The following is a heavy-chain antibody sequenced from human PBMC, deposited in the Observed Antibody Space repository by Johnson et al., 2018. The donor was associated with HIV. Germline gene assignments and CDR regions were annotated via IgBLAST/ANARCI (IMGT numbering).Heavy chain of an antibody. CDR1: GFTFSSYG. Sequence: QVQLVESGGGVVQPGRSLRLSCAASGFTFSSYGMHWVRQAPGKGLEWVAVISHDGSDEYYADSVKGRFTVSRDNSKNTLFLQMNSLRAEDTAVYYCAKALLGYCTGGVCYTRIAAAGDAFDIWGQGTMVTVSS. V-gene: IGHV3-30*19. J-gene: IGHJ3*02. CDR3: AKALLGYCTGGVCYTRIAAAGDAFDI. D-gene: IGHD2-8*02. CDR2: ISHDGSDE.